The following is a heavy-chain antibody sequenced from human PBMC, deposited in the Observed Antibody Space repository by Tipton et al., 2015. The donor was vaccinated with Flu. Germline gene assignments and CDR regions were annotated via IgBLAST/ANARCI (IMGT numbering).Heavy chain of an antibody. Sequence: QMQLVQSGAEEKRPGASVKVSCKAYAYTFTRHGISRVRQTPGQGLEWMGWISGYNAKTNYAQKLQGRVTMTTDTSTSTAYMELRGLRSDDTAVYYCASQVAAGSPADSWGQGTLVTVSS. V-gene: IGHV1-18*01. D-gene: IGHD6-13*01. J-gene: IGHJ4*02. CDR3: ASQVAAGSPADS. CDR1: AYTFTRHG. CDR2: ISGYNAKT.